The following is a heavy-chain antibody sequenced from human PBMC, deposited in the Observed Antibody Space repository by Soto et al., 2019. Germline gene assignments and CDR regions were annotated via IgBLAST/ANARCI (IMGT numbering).Heavy chain of an antibody. CDR2: INHSGST. CDR3: ARGATYYDILTGYYPVLRFDY. CDR1: GGSFSGYY. V-gene: IGHV4-34*01. D-gene: IGHD3-9*01. Sequence: SETLSLTCAVYGGSFSGYYWSWIRQPPGKGLEWIGEINHSGSTNYNPSLKSRVTISVDTSKNQFSLKLSSVTAADTAVYYCARGATYYDILTGYYPVLRFDYWGQGTLVTVSS. J-gene: IGHJ4*02.